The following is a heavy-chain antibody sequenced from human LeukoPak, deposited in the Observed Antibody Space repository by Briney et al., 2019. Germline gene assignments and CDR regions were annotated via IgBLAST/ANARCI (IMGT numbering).Heavy chain of an antibody. CDR2: IYTSGST. J-gene: IGHJ6*03. V-gene: IGHV4-4*07. CDR3: ARMGRDGGNSGDYYYYMDV. CDR1: GGSISSYY. Sequence: SETLSLTCTVSGGSISSYYWSWIRQPAGKGLEWIGRIYTSGSTNYNPSPKSRVTMSVDTSKNQFSLKLSSVTAADTAVYYCARMGRDGGNSGDYYYYMDVWGKGTTVTVSS. D-gene: IGHD4-23*01.